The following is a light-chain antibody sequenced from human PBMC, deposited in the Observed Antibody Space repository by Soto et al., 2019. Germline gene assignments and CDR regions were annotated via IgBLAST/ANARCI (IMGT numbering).Light chain of an antibody. CDR1: QSVSSY. CDR3: QQRSNWPPT. V-gene: IGKV3-11*01. Sequence: EIVLTQSPATLSLSPGERATLSCRASQSVSSYLAWYQQKPGQAPRLLIYDASTRATGIPAMFSGSGSGTDFTLTITSLEPEDFAVYYCQQRSNWPPTFGQGTKVDIK. CDR2: DAS. J-gene: IGKJ1*01.